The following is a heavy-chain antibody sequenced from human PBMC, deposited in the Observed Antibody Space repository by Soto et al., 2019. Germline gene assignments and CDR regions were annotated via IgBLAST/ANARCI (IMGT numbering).Heavy chain of an antibody. CDR3: ARDRRYCSGGSCYSAWFDP. CDR2: IYSGGST. J-gene: IGHJ5*02. CDR1: GFTVSSNY. D-gene: IGHD2-15*01. V-gene: IGHV3-53*01. Sequence: LRLSCAASGFTVSSNYMSWVRQAPGKGLEWVSVIYSGGSTYYADSVKGRFTISRDNSKNTLYLQMNSLRAEDTAVYYCARDRRYCSGGSCYSAWFDPWGQGTLVTVSS.